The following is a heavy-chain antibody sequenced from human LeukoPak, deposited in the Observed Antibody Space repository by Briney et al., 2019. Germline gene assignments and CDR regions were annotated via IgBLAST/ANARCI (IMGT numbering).Heavy chain of an antibody. V-gene: IGHV3-30*14. CDR3: ARAKPKNMVRGLIMRRESRYYFDY. D-gene: IGHD3-10*01. J-gene: IGHJ4*02. Sequence: GRSLRLSCAASGFTFSSYAMHWVRQAPGKGLEWVAVISYDGSNKYYADSVKGRFTISRDNSKSTLYIQTNSLRAEDTAVYYCARAKPKNMVRGLIMRRESRYYFDYWGQGTLVTVSS. CDR1: GFTFSSYA. CDR2: ISYDGSNK.